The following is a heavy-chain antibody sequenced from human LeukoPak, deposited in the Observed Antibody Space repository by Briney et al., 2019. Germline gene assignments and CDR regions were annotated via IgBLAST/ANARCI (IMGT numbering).Heavy chain of an antibody. Sequence: GGSLRLSCAASGFKFSNYWMHWVRQAPGKGLVWVSRIKSDGSSTTYADSVKGRFTISRDNAKNTLYLQMNSLRAEDTAVYYCARGGTSHSFSGNDWWGQGTLVTVSS. CDR3: ARGGTSHSFSGNDW. CDR2: IKSDGSST. CDR1: GFKFSNYW. D-gene: IGHD2-2*01. V-gene: IGHV3-74*01. J-gene: IGHJ4*02.